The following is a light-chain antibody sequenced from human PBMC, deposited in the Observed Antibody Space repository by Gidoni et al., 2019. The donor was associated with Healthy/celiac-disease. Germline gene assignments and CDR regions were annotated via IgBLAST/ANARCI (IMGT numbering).Light chain of an antibody. CDR1: QSVSSN. CDR3: QQYKNWPPIT. J-gene: IGKJ5*01. Sequence: EIVMTLSPATLSVSPGERATLSCRASQSVSSNLAWYQQKPAQPPRLLSYSASTRAIGIPARFSGSGSGTEFTLTISSLQAEDFAVYYCQQYKNWPPITFGQGTRLEIK. CDR2: SAS. V-gene: IGKV3-15*01.